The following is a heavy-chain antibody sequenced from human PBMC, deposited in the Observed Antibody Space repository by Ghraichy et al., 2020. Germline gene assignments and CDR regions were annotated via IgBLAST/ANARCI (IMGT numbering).Heavy chain of an antibody. D-gene: IGHD4-17*01. CDR2: ISSSSSYI. CDR3: AREWYGDYEPRDNWFDP. V-gene: IGHV3-21*01. CDR1: GFTFSSYS. Sequence: LSLTCAASGFTFSSYSMNWVRQAPGKGLEWVSSISSSSSYIYYADSVKGRFTISRDNAKNSLYLQMNSLRAEDTAVYYCAREWYGDYEPRDNWFDPWGQGTLVTVSS. J-gene: IGHJ5*02.